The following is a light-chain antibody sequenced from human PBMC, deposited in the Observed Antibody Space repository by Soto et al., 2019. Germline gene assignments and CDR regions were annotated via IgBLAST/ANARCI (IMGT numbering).Light chain of an antibody. V-gene: IGLV2-14*01. CDR1: SSDVGGYNY. CDR3: SSYTGSSTLV. Sequence: QSALTQPASVSGSPVQSITISCTGTSSDVGGYNYVSWYQQYPGKAPKLMIYDVSNRPSGVSNRVSGSKSGNTASLTISGLQAEDEADYYCSSYTGSSTLVFGGGTKLTVL. CDR2: DVS. J-gene: IGLJ2*01.